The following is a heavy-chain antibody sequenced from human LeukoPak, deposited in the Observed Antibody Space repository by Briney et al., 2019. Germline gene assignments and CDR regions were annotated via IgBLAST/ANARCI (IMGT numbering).Heavy chain of an antibody. D-gene: IGHD2-21*02. CDR1: GFTFSSYA. CDR3: AKNHGDCGLYFDQ. Sequence: PGGSLRLSCVASGFTFSSYAMSWVRQAPGKGLEWVSSISGSSSSTYYADSVKGRFTISRDNSKNTLYLQMNTLRAEDTALYYCAKNHGDCGLYFDQWGQGTLVTVSS. J-gene: IGHJ4*02. CDR2: ISGSSSST. V-gene: IGHV3-23*01.